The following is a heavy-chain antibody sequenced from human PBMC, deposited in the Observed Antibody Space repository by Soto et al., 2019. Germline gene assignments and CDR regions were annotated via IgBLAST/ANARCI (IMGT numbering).Heavy chain of an antibody. CDR3: AGGLDY. CDR1: GLTFSNYG. V-gene: IGHV3-23*01. CDR2: IDGTGDST. J-gene: IGHJ4*02. Sequence: EVQLLESGGGLVQPGRSLRLSCAASGLTFSNYGMKWVRQAPGKGLEWVSGIDGTGDSTYYADSVKGRFTISRHNSKNTLYLQMNSLRAEDTAIYYCAGGLDYWGQGTLVTVSS.